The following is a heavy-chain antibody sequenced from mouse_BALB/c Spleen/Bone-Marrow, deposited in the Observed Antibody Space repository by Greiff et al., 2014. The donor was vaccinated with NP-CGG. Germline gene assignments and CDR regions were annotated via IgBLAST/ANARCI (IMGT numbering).Heavy chain of an antibody. V-gene: IGHV1-67*01. CDR1: GYTFTDYA. Sequence: QVHVKQSGPELVRPGVSVKISCKGSGYTFTDYAMHWVKQSHAKSLEWIGVISTYSGNTNYNQKFKGKATMTVDKSSSTAYMELTRLTSEDSAIYYCARGYGSRIYAMDYWGQGTSVTVSS. J-gene: IGHJ4*01. D-gene: IGHD1-1*01. CDR3: ARGYGSRIYAMDY. CDR2: ISTYSGNT.